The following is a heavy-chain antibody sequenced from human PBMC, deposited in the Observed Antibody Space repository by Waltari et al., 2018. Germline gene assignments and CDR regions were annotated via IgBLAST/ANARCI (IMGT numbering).Heavy chain of an antibody. CDR1: GFSLSNARMG. D-gene: IGHD3-16*01. Sequence: QVTLKESGPVLVKPTETLTLTCTVSGFSLSNARMGVSWIRQPPGKALEWLAHIFSNDEKSYSTSLKSRLTISKDTSKSQVVLTMTNIDPVDTATYYCARMYDYIWGTPQGPFDYWGQGTLVTVSS. CDR3: ARMYDYIWGTPQGPFDY. J-gene: IGHJ4*02. V-gene: IGHV2-26*01. CDR2: IFSNDEK.